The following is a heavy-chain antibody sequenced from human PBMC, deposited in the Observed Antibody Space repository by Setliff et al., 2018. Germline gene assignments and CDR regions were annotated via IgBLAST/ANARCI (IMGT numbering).Heavy chain of an antibody. D-gene: IGHD1-26*01. J-gene: IGHJ5*02. CDR1: GNRFTDYN. Sequence: ASVKVSCKASGNRFTDYNLHWVRQAPGQGLDWMGWINPNSGDTHSAQKFQGRVTMTRDTSINTAYMELSSLTSDDTAFCYCVRSGKFGMRFWFDQWGQGTLVTVSS. CDR2: INPNSGDT. V-gene: IGHV1-2*02. CDR3: VRSGKFGMRFWFDQ.